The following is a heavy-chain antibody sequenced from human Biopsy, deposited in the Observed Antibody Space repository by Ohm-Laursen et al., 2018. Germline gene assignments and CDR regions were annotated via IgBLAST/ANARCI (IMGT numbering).Heavy chain of an antibody. CDR1: GGSISSYY. D-gene: IGHD2/OR15-2a*01. J-gene: IGHJ4*02. CDR3: ARGMRTTGWPYFDY. Sequence: TLSLTCTVSGGSISSYYWSWIRQPPGKGLEWIGYIYYTGSTNYNPSLKSRVTISVDTSTNQFSLRLNSVTAADTVVYYCARGMRTTGWPYFDYWGQGILVTVSS. CDR2: IYYTGST. V-gene: IGHV4-59*01.